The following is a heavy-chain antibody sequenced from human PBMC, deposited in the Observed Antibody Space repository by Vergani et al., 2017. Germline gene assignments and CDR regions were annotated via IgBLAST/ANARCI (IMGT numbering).Heavy chain of an antibody. CDR2: IKQDGSEK. CDR3: ARRSIVVVPASDAFDI. Sequence: EVQLVESGGGLVQPGGSLRLSCAASGFTFSSYWMSWVRQAAGKGLEWVANIKQDGSEKYYVDSVKGRFTISRDNAKNSLYLQMNSLRAEDTAVYYCARRSIVVVPASDAFDIWGQGTMVTVSS. J-gene: IGHJ3*02. D-gene: IGHD2-2*01. CDR1: GFTFSSYW. V-gene: IGHV3-7*01.